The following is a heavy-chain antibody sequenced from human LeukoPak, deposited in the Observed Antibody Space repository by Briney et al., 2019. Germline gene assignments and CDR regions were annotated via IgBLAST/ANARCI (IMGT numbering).Heavy chain of an antibody. V-gene: IGHV3-21*01. J-gene: IGHJ3*02. CDR2: ISSSSSYI. Sequence: GGSLRLSCTASGFTFGDYSMNWVRQAPGKGLEWVSSISSSSSYIYYADSVKGRFTISRDNAKNSLYLQMNSLRAEDAAVYYCARSGSGWLDAFDIWGQGTMVTVSS. CDR3: ARSGSGWLDAFDI. CDR1: GFTFGDYS. D-gene: IGHD6-19*01.